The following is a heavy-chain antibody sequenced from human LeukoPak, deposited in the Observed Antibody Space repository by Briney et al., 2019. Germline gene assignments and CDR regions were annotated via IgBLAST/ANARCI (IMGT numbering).Heavy chain of an antibody. J-gene: IGHJ4*02. Sequence: PGGSLRLSCTASGFTFGDYAMSWVRQAPGKGLEWVGFIRSKAYGGTTEYAASVKGRFTISRDDSKSIAYLQMNSLKTEDTAVYYCTRDGSGSYHPDYFDYWGQGTLVTVSS. D-gene: IGHD1-26*01. CDR1: GFTFGDYA. CDR3: TRDGSGSYHPDYFDY. CDR2: IRSKAYGGTT. V-gene: IGHV3-49*04.